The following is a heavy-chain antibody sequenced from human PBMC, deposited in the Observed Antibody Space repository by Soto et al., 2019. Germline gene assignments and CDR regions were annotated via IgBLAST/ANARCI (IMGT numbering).Heavy chain of an antibody. D-gene: IGHD3-22*01. J-gene: IGHJ4*02. CDR1: GGSISSYY. V-gene: IGHV4-59*08. Sequence: SETLSLTCTVSGGSISSYYWSWIRQPPGKGLEWIAYIYYSGSTEYNPSLKSRVTISVDTSKNQFSLKLSSVTAADTAVYYCARAPLGYYDSSGYHANYFDYWGQGTLVTVSS. CDR2: IYYSGST. CDR3: ARAPLGYYDSSGYHANYFDY.